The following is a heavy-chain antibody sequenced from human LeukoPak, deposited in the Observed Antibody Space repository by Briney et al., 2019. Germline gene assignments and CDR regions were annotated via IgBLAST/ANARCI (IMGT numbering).Heavy chain of an antibody. Sequence: PSETLSLTCAVYGGSFSGYYWSWIRQPPGKGLEWIGEINHSGSTNYNPSLKSRVTISVDTSKNQFSLKLSSVTAADTAVYYCARAARRGYSYGYFGYWGQGTLVTVSS. CDR2: INHSGST. J-gene: IGHJ4*02. CDR3: ARAARRGYSYGYFGY. D-gene: IGHD5-18*01. V-gene: IGHV4-34*01. CDR1: GGSFSGYY.